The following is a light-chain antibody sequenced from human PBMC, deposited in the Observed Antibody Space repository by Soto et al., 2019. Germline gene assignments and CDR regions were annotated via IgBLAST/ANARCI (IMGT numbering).Light chain of an antibody. J-gene: IGKJ2*01. Sequence: DIQMTQSPSTLSASVGDRVTITCRASQSISSWLAWYQQKPGKAPKLLIYKASSLESGVPSRFSGSGSGTEFTLTISSLQPDDFAYYYCQQYNSYMYTFGQGTKLEIK. CDR2: KAS. CDR1: QSISSW. V-gene: IGKV1-5*03. CDR3: QQYNSYMYT.